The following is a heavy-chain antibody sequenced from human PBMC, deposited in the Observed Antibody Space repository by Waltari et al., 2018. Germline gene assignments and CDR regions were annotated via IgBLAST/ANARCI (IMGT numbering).Heavy chain of an antibody. D-gene: IGHD6-13*01. V-gene: IGHV1-69*10. Sequence: QVQLVQSGAEVKKPGSSVKVSCKASGGTFSSYAISWVRTAPGQGLEWMGGIILILGIANYAQKFQGRVTITADKSTSTAYMELSSLRSEDTAVYYCARVAAVNENWFDPWGQGTLVTVSS. CDR1: GGTFSSYA. J-gene: IGHJ5*02. CDR3: ARVAAVNENWFDP. CDR2: IILILGIA.